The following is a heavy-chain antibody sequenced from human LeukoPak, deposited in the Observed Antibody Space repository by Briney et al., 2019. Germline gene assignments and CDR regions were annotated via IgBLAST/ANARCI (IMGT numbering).Heavy chain of an antibody. Sequence: GGSLRLSCAASGFTFSSYSMNWVRQAPGKGLEWVSSISSTSAYIYYADSVKGRFTIFRDNVDNVVYLQMNSLGAEDTAVYYCARVAVAGPTGWFDPWGQGTLVTVSS. CDR3: ARVAVAGPTGWFDP. CDR2: ISSTSAYI. J-gene: IGHJ5*02. CDR1: GFTFSSYS. D-gene: IGHD6-19*01. V-gene: IGHV3-21*01.